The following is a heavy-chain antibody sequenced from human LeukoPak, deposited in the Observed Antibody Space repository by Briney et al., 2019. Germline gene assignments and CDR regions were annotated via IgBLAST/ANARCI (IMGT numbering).Heavy chain of an antibody. CDR1: GGSITSGSYY. CDR3: ARSGLSDFDI. Sequence: SQTLSLTCTVSGGSITSGSYYWSWIRQPAGKGLEWIGRIYASGITHYNPSLKSRVTISVDTSKNQFSLKLTSVTAADTAVFYCARSGLSDFDIWGQGTMVTVSS. CDR2: IYASGIT. D-gene: IGHD1-1*01. V-gene: IGHV4-61*02. J-gene: IGHJ3*02.